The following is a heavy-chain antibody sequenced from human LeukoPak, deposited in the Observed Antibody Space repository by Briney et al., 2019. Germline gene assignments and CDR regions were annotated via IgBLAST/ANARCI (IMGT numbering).Heavy chain of an antibody. Sequence: GGSLRLSCAASGFTFSYYYMSWVRQAPGKGLEWVSAISDTGNTYHADSVKGRFTISRDSSKNTLFLQMNRLRPEDAAVYYCAKAPVTTCRGAFCYPFDYWGLGTLVTVSS. J-gene: IGHJ4*02. D-gene: IGHD2-15*01. V-gene: IGHV3-23*01. CDR3: AKAPVTTCRGAFCYPFDY. CDR1: GFTFSYYY. CDR2: ISDTGNT.